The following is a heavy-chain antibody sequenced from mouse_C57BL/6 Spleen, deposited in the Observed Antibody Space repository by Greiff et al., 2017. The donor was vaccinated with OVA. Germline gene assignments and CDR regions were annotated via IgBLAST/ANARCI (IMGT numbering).Heavy chain of an antibody. V-gene: IGHV1-64*01. J-gene: IGHJ2*01. Sequence: VQLQQPGAELVKPGASVKLSCKASGYTFTSYWMHWVKQRPGQGLEWIGMIHPNSGSTNYNEKFKSKATLTVDKSSSTAYMQLSSLTSEDAAVYYCARNSPYYFDYWGQGTTLTVSS. CDR2: IHPNSGST. CDR1: GYTFTSYW. CDR3: ARNSPYYFDY.